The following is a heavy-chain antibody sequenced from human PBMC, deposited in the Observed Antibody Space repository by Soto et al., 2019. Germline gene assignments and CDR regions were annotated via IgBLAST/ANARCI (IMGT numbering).Heavy chain of an antibody. CDR3: AKDVFPPYDFWSAVTLPDYYYGMDV. CDR2: ISYDGSKK. CDR1: GFTFSSYA. Sequence: QVQLVESGGGVVQPGRSLRLSCAASGFTFSSYAMHWVRQAPGKGLEWVAVISYDGSKKYYADSVKGRFTISRDNSKNTLYLKMNSLRAEDTAVYYCAKDVFPPYDFWSAVTLPDYYYGMDVWGQGTTVTVSS. J-gene: IGHJ6*02. D-gene: IGHD3-3*01. V-gene: IGHV3-30*18.